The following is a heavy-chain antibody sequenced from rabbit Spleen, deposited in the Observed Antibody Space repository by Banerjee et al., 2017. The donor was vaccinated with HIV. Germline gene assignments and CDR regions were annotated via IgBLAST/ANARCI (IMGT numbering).Heavy chain of an antibody. CDR1: GFSFSSSYW. Sequence: QEQMVESGGGLVQPQGSLTLTCTASGFSFSSSYWICWVRQAPGKGLEWIGCIDTGSGITYYASWAKGRFTISKTSSTTATLQMTSLTAADTATYFCAKYHNSDVAYDLWGQGTLVTVS. CDR2: IDTGSGIT. V-gene: IGHV1S45*01. J-gene: IGHJ4*01. CDR3: AKYHNSDVAYDL. D-gene: IGHD6-1*01.